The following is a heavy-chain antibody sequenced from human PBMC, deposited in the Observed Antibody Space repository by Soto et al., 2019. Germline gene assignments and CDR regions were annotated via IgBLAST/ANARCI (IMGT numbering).Heavy chain of an antibody. J-gene: IGHJ4*02. CDR2: INLNDGGT. V-gene: IGHV1-2*02. D-gene: IGHD6-13*01. Sequence: GASVKVSCKASEYSFGDYYLHWLRQAPGQGLEWMGWINLNDGGTNYARKFQGRVTMTSDKSITTVYMELSSLRSDDTAVYYCVRDVRSQQSIFDLWCQGTLVTVST. CDR3: VRDVRSQQSIFDL. CDR1: EYSFGDYY.